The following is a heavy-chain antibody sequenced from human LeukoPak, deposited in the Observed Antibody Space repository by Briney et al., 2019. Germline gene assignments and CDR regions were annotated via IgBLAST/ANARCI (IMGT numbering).Heavy chain of an antibody. CDR1: GYTFTSYD. Sequence: ASVKVSCKASGYTFTSYDINWVRQATGQGLEWMGWMNPNSGNTGYAQKFQGRVTMTRNTSISTAYMELSSLRSEDTAVYYCARVVAATYYYGMDVWGQGTTVTVSS. D-gene: IGHD2-15*01. CDR2: MNPNSGNT. J-gene: IGHJ6*02. V-gene: IGHV1-8*01. CDR3: ARVVAATYYYGMDV.